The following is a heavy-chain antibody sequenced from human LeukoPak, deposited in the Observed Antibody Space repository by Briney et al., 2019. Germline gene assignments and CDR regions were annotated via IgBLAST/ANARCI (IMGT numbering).Heavy chain of an antibody. CDR1: GGSISSSSYY. V-gene: IGHV4-39*07. CDR2: IYYSGST. J-gene: IGHJ3*01. D-gene: IGHD3-10*01. Sequence: PSETLSLTCTVSGGSISSSSYYWGWIRQPPGKGLEWIGSIYYSGSTYYNPSLKSRVTISVDTSKNQFSLHLNSVTPEDTAIYYCARGGLVRGYLNSLIAFDFWGQGTTVTVSS. CDR3: ARGGLVRGYLNSLIAFDF.